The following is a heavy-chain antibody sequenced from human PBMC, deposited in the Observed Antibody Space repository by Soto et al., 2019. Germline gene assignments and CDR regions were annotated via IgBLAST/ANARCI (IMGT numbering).Heavy chain of an antibody. V-gene: IGHV5-51*01. J-gene: IGHJ6*01. CDR3: ASLTFGGSGNYYYGTQF. CDR1: WYSFTSYW. D-gene: IGHD3-16*01. CDR2: IYPGDSDT. Sequence: GESLKISCKGSWYSFTSYWIGWLRQRPGKGLEWMGIIYPGDSDTRYSPSFQGQVTITADKSISTAYLQWSSLKASDTAMYYCASLTFGGSGNYYYGTQFWGEATTVRVSS.